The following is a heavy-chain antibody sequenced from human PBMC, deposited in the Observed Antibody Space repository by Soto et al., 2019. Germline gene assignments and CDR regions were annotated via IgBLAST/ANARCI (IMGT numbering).Heavy chain of an antibody. CDR3: AKVSLEATTITDYYYYGLDV. CDR1: GFTFSSYA. CDR2: ISGGGGNT. V-gene: IGHV3-23*01. J-gene: IGHJ6*02. D-gene: IGHD1-26*01. Sequence: PGGSLRLSCAASGFTFSSYAMNWVRQAPGKGLEWVSAISGGGGNTYYADSVEGRVTISRDNSKNTLYLQMNSLRAEDTAVYYCAKVSLEATTITDYYYYGLDVWGQGTTVTVSS.